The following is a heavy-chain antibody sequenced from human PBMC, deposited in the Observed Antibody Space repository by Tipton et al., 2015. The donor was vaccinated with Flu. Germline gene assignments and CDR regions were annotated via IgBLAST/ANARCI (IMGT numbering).Heavy chain of an antibody. CDR1: GLTFSSYG. Sequence: QLVQSGGGVVQPGRSLRLSCAASGLTFSSYGMHWVRQAPGKGLEWVAVIWYDGSNKYYADSVKGRFTISRDNSKNTLYLQMNSLRAEDTAVYYCASEGNYDSSGYYLYFQHWGQGTLVTVSS. D-gene: IGHD3-22*01. CDR2: IWYDGSNK. CDR3: ASEGNYDSSGYYLYFQH. J-gene: IGHJ1*01. V-gene: IGHV3-33*01.